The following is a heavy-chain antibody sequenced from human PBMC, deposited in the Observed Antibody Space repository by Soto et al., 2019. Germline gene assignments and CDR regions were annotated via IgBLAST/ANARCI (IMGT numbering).Heavy chain of an antibody. Sequence: SETLSLTCTVSGGSISSGGYYWSWIRQHPGKGLEWIGYIYYSGSTYYNPSLKSRVTISVDTSKNQFSLKLSSVTAADTAVYYCARGRRFGELLSPDAFDIWGQGTMVTVSS. J-gene: IGHJ3*02. CDR2: IYYSGST. V-gene: IGHV4-31*03. D-gene: IGHD3-10*01. CDR3: ARGRRFGELLSPDAFDI. CDR1: GGSISSGGYY.